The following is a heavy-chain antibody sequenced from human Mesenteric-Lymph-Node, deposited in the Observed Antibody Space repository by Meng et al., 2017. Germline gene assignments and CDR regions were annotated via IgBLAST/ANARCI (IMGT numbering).Heavy chain of an antibody. CDR3: ARDVMYSSSWYRKHYFDY. J-gene: IGHJ4*02. CDR2: IIPILGIA. Sequence: SVKVSCKASGGTFSSYTISWVRQAPGQGLEWMGRIIPILGIANYAQKFQGRVTITADKSTNTAYMELSSLRSEDTAVYYCARDVMYSSSWYRKHYFDYWGQGTLVTVSS. CDR1: GGTFSSYT. V-gene: IGHV1-69*04. D-gene: IGHD6-13*01.